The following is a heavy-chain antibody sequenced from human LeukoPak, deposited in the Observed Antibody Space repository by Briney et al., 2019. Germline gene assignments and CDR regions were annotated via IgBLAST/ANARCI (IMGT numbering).Heavy chain of an antibody. CDR1: GGSVSSGSYY. CDR2: IYYNGGT. J-gene: IGHJ4*02. D-gene: IGHD5-12*01. V-gene: IGHV4-61*01. CDR3: AAGGSAYDNPFDY. Sequence: KPSETLSLTCTVSGGSVSSGSYYWSWIRQPPGKGLEWIGYIYYNGGTNYNPSLKSRVTISLAMSKNQFSLKLSSVTAADTAVYYCAAGGSAYDNPFDYWGQGTLVTVSS.